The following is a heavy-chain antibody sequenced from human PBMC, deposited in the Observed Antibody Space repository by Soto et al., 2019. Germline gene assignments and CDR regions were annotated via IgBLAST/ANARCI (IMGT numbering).Heavy chain of an antibody. CDR1: GYAFTGYY. J-gene: IGHJ3*02. CDR3: ARYRHFGDYGSGSYYRPDAFDI. V-gene: IGHV1-2*04. Sequence: ASVKVSCKASGYAFTGYYMHWVRQAPGQGLEWMGWINPNSGGTNYAQKFQGWVTMTRDTSISTAYMELSRLRSDDTAVYYCARYRHFGDYGSGSYYRPDAFDIWGQGTMVTVSS. D-gene: IGHD3-10*01. CDR2: INPNSGGT.